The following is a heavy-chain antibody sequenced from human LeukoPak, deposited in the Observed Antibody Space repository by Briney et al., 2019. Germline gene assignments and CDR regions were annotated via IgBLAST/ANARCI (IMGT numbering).Heavy chain of an antibody. Sequence: GGSLRLSCAASGFTFSSCAMYWVRQAPGKGLEWVAVMSYDGTNEYYAGSVKGRFTISRDNAKNSLYLQMNSLRAEDTAVYYCARGQAGGVDVWGQGTTVTVSS. V-gene: IGHV3-30-3*01. CDR1: GFTFSSCA. CDR2: MSYDGTNE. J-gene: IGHJ6*02. CDR3: ARGQAGGVDV.